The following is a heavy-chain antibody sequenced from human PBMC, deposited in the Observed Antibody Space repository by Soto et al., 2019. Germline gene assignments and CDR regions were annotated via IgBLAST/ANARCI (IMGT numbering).Heavy chain of an antibody. CDR2: ISYDEINK. J-gene: IGHJ4*02. CDR3: AKSVYNWNDGFFDY. CDR1: GFTVSSDY. Sequence: GSLRLSCAASGFTVSSDYMSWVRQAPGEGLEWVAIISYDEINKYYADSVKGRFTISRDNSKNTLYLQMNSLRAEDTAVYYCAKSVYNWNDGFFDYWGQGTLVSVSS. D-gene: IGHD1-1*01. V-gene: IGHV3-30*18.